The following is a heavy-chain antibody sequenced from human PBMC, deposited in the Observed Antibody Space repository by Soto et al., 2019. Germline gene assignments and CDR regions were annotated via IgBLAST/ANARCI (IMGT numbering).Heavy chain of an antibody. CDR2: ISGSGGST. D-gene: IGHD2-2*01. J-gene: IGHJ4*02. CDR1: GFTFSSYA. CDR3: AKEDVIVVVPAAIGGLFDY. Sequence: EVQLLESGGGLVQPGGSLRLSCAASGFTFSSYAMSWVRQAPGKGLEWVSAISGSGGSTYYADSVKGRFTISRDNSKNTLYLQVNSLRAEDTAVYYCAKEDVIVVVPAAIGGLFDYWGQGTLVTVSS. V-gene: IGHV3-23*01.